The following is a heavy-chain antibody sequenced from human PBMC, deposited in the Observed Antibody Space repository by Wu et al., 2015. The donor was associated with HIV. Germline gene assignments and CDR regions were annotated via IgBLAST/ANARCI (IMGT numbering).Heavy chain of an antibody. CDR1: YILTSHP. CDR2: MNPYNDFK. D-gene: IGHD3-16*01. Sequence: QAQLMQSGPEAKRPGASVKVSCKASYILTSHPIGWVRQAPGQRLEWMGWMNPYNDFKQPAQNFRDRLTMSANNSAHTAYMELTGLRSEDTGTYFCARGHLEVGSNVWGEKVPSYNLDVWGNGTMVTVSS. V-gene: IGHV1-18*01. CDR3: ARGHLEVGSNVWGEKVPSYNLDV. J-gene: IGHJ6*04.